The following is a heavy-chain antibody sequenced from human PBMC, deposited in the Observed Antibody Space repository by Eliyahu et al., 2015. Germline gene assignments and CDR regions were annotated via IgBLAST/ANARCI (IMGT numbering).Heavy chain of an antibody. J-gene: IGHJ4*02. CDR1: GGSISSYY. CDR2: IYYSGST. Sequence: QVQLQESGPGLVKPSETLSLTCTVSGGSISSYYWSWIRQPPGKGLEWIGYIYYSGSTNYNPSLKSRVTISVDTSKNQFSLKLSSVTAADTAVYYCARGGSSIAARIGYWGQGTLVTVSS. CDR3: ARGGSSIAARIGY. V-gene: IGHV4-59*01. D-gene: IGHD6-6*01.